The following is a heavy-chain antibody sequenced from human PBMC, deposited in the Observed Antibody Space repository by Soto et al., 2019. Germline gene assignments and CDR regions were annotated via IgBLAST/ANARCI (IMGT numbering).Heavy chain of an antibody. Sequence: SVRVSCKASGGTFSSYAISWVRQAPGQGLEWMGGIIPIFGTANYAQKFQGRVTITADKSTSTAYMELSSLRSEDTAVYYCARGGGCSGGSCHARFYYGMDVWGQGTTVTVSS. V-gene: IGHV1-69*06. J-gene: IGHJ6*02. CDR1: GGTFSSYA. CDR3: ARGGGCSGGSCHARFYYGMDV. D-gene: IGHD2-15*01. CDR2: IIPIFGTA.